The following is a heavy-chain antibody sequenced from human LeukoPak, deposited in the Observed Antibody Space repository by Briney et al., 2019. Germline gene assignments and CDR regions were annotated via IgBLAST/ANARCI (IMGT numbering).Heavy chain of an antibody. CDR2: ISSSSSYI. V-gene: IGHV3-21*04. CDR1: GFTFSSYS. CDR3: AKERQNYGSGLFDY. D-gene: IGHD3-10*01. Sequence: PGGSLRLSCAASGFTFSSYSMNWVRQAPGKGLEWVSSISSSSSYIYYADSVKGRFTISRDNAKNSLYLQMNSLRAEDTAVYYCAKERQNYGSGLFDYWGQGTLVTVSS. J-gene: IGHJ4*02.